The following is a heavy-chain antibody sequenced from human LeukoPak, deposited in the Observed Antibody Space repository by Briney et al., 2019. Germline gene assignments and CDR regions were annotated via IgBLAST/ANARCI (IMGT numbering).Heavy chain of an antibody. CDR1: GYTFTSYG. Sequence: ASVKVSCKASGYTFTSYGISWVRQAPGQGLEWMGWISAYNGNTDYAQKLQGRVTMTTDTSTSTAYMELRSLRSDDTAVYYCARGSHHYDVSCYSPWGQGTLVTVSS. V-gene: IGHV1-18*01. CDR2: ISAYNGNT. CDR3: ARGSHHYDVSCYSP. J-gene: IGHJ5*02. D-gene: IGHD3-22*01.